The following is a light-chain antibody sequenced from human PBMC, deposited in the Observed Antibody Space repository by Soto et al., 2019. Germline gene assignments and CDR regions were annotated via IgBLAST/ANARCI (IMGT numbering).Light chain of an antibody. CDR1: QSIGSGY. CDR3: QQYGSSPPWT. V-gene: IGKV3-20*01. CDR2: DAS. J-gene: IGKJ1*01. Sequence: EIVLTQSPGTLSLSPGERATLSCRASQSIGSGYLAWYQHKPGQAPRLLIRDASSRATGIPDRFSGSGSGTDFTLTISRLEPEDFAVYYCQQYGSSPPWTFGQGTKVDIK.